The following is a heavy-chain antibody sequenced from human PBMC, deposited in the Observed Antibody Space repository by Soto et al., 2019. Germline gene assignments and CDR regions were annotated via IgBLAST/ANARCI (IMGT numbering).Heavy chain of an antibody. CDR1: GGTFSSYA. D-gene: IGHD3-9*01. J-gene: IGHJ6*04. V-gene: IGHV1-69*13. CDR3: ASSAVLADISTRDYYGMDV. Sequence: GASVKVSCKASGGTFSSYAISWVRQAPGQGLEWMGGIIPIFGTANYAQKFQGRVTITADESTSTAYMELSSLRSEDTAVYYCASSAVLADISTRDYYGMDVWRKRHRVTVSS. CDR2: IIPIFGTA.